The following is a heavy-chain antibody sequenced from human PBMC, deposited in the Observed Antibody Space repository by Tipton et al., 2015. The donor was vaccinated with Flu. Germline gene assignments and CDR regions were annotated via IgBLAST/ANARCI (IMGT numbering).Heavy chain of an antibody. D-gene: IGHD2-2*01. CDR3: ARESGGVPGLYYYYYMDV. J-gene: IGHJ6*03. CDR2: ISSSSSYI. CDR1: GFTFSDYY. Sequence: GSLRLSCAASGFTFSDYYMSWIRQAPGKGLEWVSYISSSSSYIYYADSVKGRFTISRDNAKNSLYLQMNSLRAEDTAVYYCARESGGVPGLYYYYYMDVWGKGTTVTVSS. V-gene: IGHV3-11*06.